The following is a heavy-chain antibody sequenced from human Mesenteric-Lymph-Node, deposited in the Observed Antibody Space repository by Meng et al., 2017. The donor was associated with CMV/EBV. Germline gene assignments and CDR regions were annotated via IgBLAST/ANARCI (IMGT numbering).Heavy chain of an antibody. CDR1: SGSISSYY. Sequence: SETLSLTCTVSSGSISSYYWSWIRQPPGKGLEWIGYIYYTGSTNYNPSPKSRVTISVDTSKNQFSLQVTSVTAADTAVYYCARVGSTYYNYYYGMDVWGQGTTVTVSS. CDR3: ARVGSTYYNYYYGMDV. J-gene: IGHJ6*02. D-gene: IGHD2-2*01. V-gene: IGHV4-59*01. CDR2: IYYTGST.